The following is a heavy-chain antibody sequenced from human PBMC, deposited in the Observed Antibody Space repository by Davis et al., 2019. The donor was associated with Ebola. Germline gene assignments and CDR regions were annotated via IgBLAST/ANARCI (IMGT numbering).Heavy chain of an antibody. J-gene: IGHJ6*02. Sequence: GGSLRFSCAASGFTFSGSAMHWVRQASGKGLEWVGRIRSKANSYATAYAASVKGRFTISRDNAKNTLYLQMNSLRAEDTAVYYCARDLYYGMDVWGQGATVTVSS. CDR1: GFTFSGSA. CDR3: ARDLYYGMDV. V-gene: IGHV3-73*01. D-gene: IGHD3-16*01. CDR2: IRSKANSYAT.